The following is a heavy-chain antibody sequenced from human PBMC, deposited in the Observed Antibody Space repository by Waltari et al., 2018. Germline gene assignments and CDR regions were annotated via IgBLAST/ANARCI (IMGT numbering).Heavy chain of an antibody. CDR1: GFTFSNAW. CDR2: IKSKTDGGTT. CDR3: TTDTYDILTGYYPVDY. Sequence: EVQLVESGGGLVKPGGSLRLSCAASGFTFSNAWMDWVGRIKSKTDGGTTDYAAPVKGGFTISRDDSKNTLYLQMNSLKTEDTAVYYCTTDTYDILTGYYPVDYWGQGTLVTVSS. J-gene: IGHJ4*02. V-gene: IGHV3-15*07. D-gene: IGHD3-9*01.